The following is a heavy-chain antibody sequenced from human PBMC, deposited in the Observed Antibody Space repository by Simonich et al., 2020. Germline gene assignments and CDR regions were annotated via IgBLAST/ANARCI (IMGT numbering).Heavy chain of an antibody. CDR1: GFTFSSYA. CDR2: IMWRGGSK. V-gene: IGHV3-23*01. D-gene: IGHD1-7*01. Sequence: EVQLLESGGGLVQPGGSLRLSCAASGFTFSSYAMSWVRQAPGKGLEWVLAIMWRGGSKYYADSVKGRFTISRDNSKNTLYLQMNSLRAEDTAVYYCAKRSGVSITGTFDYWGQGTLVTVSS. J-gene: IGHJ4*02. CDR3: AKRSGVSITGTFDY.